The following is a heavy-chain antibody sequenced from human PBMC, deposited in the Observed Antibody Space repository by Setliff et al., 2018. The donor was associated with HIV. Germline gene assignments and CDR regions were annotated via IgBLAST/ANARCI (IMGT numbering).Heavy chain of an antibody. D-gene: IGHD2-2*02. Sequence: SETLSLTCTVSGGSISSGGYYWNWIRQHPGEGLEWTGYIYYSGSTYYNPSLKSRVAISVDTSKNQFSLKLSSVTAADTAVYYCARGYHLLNPDYWGQGTLVTVSS. CDR2: IYYSGST. V-gene: IGHV4-31*03. CDR3: ARGYHLLNPDY. J-gene: IGHJ4*02. CDR1: GGSISSGGYY.